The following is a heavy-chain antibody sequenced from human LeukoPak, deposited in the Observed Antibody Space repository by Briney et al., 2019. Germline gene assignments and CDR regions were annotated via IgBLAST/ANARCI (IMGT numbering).Heavy chain of an antibody. V-gene: IGHV4-59*01. D-gene: IGHD4-17*01. J-gene: IGHJ6*03. CDR1: GDSISSYY. Sequence: SETLSLTCTVSGDSISSYYWSWIRQPPGKGLEWIGNIYYSGSTNYNFSLKSRVTISVDTSKNQFSLKLSSVTAADTAVYYCARISTVTTLFYYYYMDVWGKGTTVTVSS. CDR3: ARISTVTTLFYYYYMDV. CDR2: IYYSGST.